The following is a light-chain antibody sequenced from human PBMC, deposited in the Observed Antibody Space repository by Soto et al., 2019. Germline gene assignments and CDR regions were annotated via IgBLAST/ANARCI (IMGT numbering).Light chain of an antibody. CDR2: DAS. CDR1: QSVMTN. J-gene: IGKJ1*01. Sequence: EIVMTQSPATLSVSPGERATLSCRASQSVMTNLAWYRQKRGQAPTLLIYDASISATGIPARFSGSGSGTEFTLTISSLQSEDFALYYCQQYNDWPPWTFAQGTQVEIK. V-gene: IGKV3-15*01. CDR3: QQYNDWPPWT.